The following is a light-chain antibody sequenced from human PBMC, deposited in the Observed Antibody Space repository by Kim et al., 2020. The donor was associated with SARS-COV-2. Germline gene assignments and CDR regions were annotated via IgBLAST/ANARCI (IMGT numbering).Light chain of an antibody. J-gene: IGKJ1*01. CDR3: QQYNSYPWT. CDR1: QSISSW. CDR2: DAS. V-gene: IGKV1-5*01. Sequence: ASVGDRGTITCRASQSISSWLAWYQPKPGKAPKLLIYDASSLESGVPSRFSGSGSGTEFTLTISSLQPDDFATYYCQQYNSYPWTFGQGTKVDIK.